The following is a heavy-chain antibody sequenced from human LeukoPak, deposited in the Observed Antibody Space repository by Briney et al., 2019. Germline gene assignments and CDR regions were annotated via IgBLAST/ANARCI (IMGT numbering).Heavy chain of an antibody. CDR1: GGSISSGSYY. CDR3: AREAHYYDSSGTVSGFDY. CDR2: IYTSGST. J-gene: IGHJ4*02. Sequence: SETLSLTCTVSGGSISSGSYYWSWIRQPAGKGLEWSGRIYTSGSTNYNPSLKSRVTISVDTSKNQFSLKLSSVTAADTAVYYCAREAHYYDSSGTVSGFDYWGQGTLVTVSS. D-gene: IGHD3-22*01. V-gene: IGHV4-61*02.